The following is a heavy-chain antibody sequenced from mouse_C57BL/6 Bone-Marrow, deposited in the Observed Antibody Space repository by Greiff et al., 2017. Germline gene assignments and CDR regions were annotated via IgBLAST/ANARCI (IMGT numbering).Heavy chain of an antibody. CDR1: GYTFTSYW. J-gene: IGHJ3*01. D-gene: IGHD2-14*01. V-gene: IGHV1-52*01. Sequence: QVQLQQPGAELVRPGSSVKLSCKASGYTFTSYWMHWVKQRPIQGLEWIGNIDPSDSETHYNQKFKDKATLTVDKSSSTAYMQLSSLTSDDSAVYYCASSYRAWFAYWGQGTLVTVSA. CDR3: ASSYRAWFAY. CDR2: IDPSDSET.